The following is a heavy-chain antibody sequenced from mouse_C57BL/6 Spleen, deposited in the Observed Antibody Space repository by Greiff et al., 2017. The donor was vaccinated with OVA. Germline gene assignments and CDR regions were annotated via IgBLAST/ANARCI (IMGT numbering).Heavy chain of an antibody. J-gene: IGHJ2*01. D-gene: IGHD1-1*01. CDR1: GYTFTSYW. Sequence: QVQLRQPGAELVKPGASVKMSCKASGYTFTSYWITWVKQRPGQGLEWIGDIYPGSGSTNYNEKFKSKATLTVDTSSSTAYMQLSSLTSEDSAVYYCARSFITTVVARDFDYWGQGTTLTVSS. CDR2: IYPGSGST. CDR3: ARSFITTVVARDFDY. V-gene: IGHV1-55*01.